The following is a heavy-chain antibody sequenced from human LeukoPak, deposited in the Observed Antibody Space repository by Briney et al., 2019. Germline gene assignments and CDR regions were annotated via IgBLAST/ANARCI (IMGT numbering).Heavy chain of an antibody. J-gene: IGHJ4*02. V-gene: IGHV4-4*09. CDR3: AGGGSSSHFIY. CDR1: GGSISSYY. Sequence: SETLSLTCTVSGGSISSYYWSWIRQPPGKGLEWIGYIYTSGSTNYNLSLKSRVTISVDTSKNQFSLKLSSVTAADTAVYYCAGGGSSSHFIYWGQGTLVTVSS. D-gene: IGHD6-6*01. CDR2: IYTSGST.